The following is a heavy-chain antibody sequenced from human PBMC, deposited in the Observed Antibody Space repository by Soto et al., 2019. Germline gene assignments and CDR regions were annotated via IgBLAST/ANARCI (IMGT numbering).Heavy chain of an antibody. J-gene: IGHJ4*02. D-gene: IGHD2-2*03. CDR1: GGSFSGYY. CDR3: ARDWMK. Sequence: QVQLQQWGAGLLKPSETLSLTCGVYGGSFSGYYWTWSRQPPGKGLEWGGEITHSGSTNYTPSLXXXXXXXXXXXXXXFSLKLTSVTAAYTAVYYCARDWMKWGQGTL. CDR2: ITHSGST. V-gene: IGHV4-34*02.